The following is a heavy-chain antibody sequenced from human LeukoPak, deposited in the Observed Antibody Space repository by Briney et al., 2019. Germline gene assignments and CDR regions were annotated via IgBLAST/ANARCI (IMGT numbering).Heavy chain of an antibody. Sequence: GESLKISCKGSGYSFTGYWIGWVRQMPGKGLEWMGIIYPGDSDTRYSPSFQGQVTISADKSISTAYLQWSSLKASDTAMYYCARAPRGRDYYYGMDVWGQGTTVTVSS. V-gene: IGHV5-51*01. D-gene: IGHD3-10*01. CDR1: GYSFTGYW. CDR3: ARAPRGRDYYYGMDV. J-gene: IGHJ6*02. CDR2: IYPGDSDT.